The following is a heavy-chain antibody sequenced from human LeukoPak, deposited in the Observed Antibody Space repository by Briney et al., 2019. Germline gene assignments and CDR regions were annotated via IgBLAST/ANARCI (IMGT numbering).Heavy chain of an antibody. J-gene: IGHJ4*02. CDR1: GGSISGYY. Sequence: SETLSLTCSVSGGSISGYYWSWIRQPPGKGLEWIGYIYYSGTTIYNPSLKSRVTISVDTSKNQFSLKLSSVTAADTAVYYCARVGASSLYFDYWGQGTLVTVSS. D-gene: IGHD6-6*01. V-gene: IGHV4-59*01. CDR3: ARVGASSLYFDY. CDR2: IYYSGTT.